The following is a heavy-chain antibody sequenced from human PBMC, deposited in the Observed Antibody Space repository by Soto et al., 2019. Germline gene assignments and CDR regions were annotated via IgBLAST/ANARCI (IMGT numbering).Heavy chain of an antibody. Sequence: PGGSLRLSCAAAGFDFEDYTMHGVRQVPGKGLEWVSLTNSDGTDSYYVDSVRGRFTISRDHAKTTLYLQMDRLRPEDTALYFCAKSLYYYDSSPLGHWGQGTLVAISS. CDR1: GFDFEDYT. CDR3: AKSLYYYDSSPLGH. CDR2: TNSDGTDS. J-gene: IGHJ4*02. D-gene: IGHD3-22*01. V-gene: IGHV3-43*01.